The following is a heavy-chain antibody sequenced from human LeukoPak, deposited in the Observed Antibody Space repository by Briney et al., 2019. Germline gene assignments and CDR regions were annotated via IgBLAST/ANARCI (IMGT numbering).Heavy chain of an antibody. V-gene: IGHV5-51*01. D-gene: IGHD3-22*01. CDR2: IYPGDSDT. CDR1: GYSFTSYW. Sequence: GGSLKISCKGSGYSFTSYWIGWVRQMPGKGLEWMGIIYPGDSDTRYSPSFRGQVTISADKSVSTAYLQWSSLKASDSAMYYCAKNYDTSGFYGTFHIWGQGTMVTVSS. J-gene: IGHJ3*02. CDR3: AKNYDTSGFYGTFHI.